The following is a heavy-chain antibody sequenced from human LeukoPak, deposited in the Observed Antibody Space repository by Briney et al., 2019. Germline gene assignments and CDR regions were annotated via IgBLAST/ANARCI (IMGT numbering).Heavy chain of an antibody. J-gene: IGHJ3*02. D-gene: IGHD3-16*02. CDR1: GYTFTSYG. CDR2: ISAYNGNT. Sequence: ASVKVSCKASGYTFTSYGISWVRQAPGQGLEWMGWISAYNGNTNYAQKLQGRVTMTTDTSTDTAYMELSSLRSEDTAVYYCATTGPLIMITFGGVIANLPGAFDIWGQGTMVTVSS. CDR3: ATTGPLIMITFGGVIANLPGAFDI. V-gene: IGHV1-18*01.